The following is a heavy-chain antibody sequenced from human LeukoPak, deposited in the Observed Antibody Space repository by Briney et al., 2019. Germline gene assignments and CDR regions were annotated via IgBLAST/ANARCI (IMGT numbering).Heavy chain of an antibody. CDR1: GGSISSGGYY. Sequence: SETLSLTCTVSGGSISSGGYYWSWIRQHPGKGLEWIEYIYYSGSTYYNPSLKSRVTISVDTSKNQFSLKLSSVTAADTAVYYCARDRAVAGAHDAFDIWGQGTMVTVSS. D-gene: IGHD6-19*01. J-gene: IGHJ3*02. CDR2: IYYSGST. CDR3: ARDRAVAGAHDAFDI. V-gene: IGHV4-31*03.